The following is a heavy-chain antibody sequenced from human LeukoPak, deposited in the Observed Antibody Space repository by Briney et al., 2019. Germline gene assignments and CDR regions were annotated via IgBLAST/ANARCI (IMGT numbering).Heavy chain of an antibody. CDR1: GFTFSDHC. Sequence: QPGGSLRLSCAASGFTFSDHCMDWVRQAPGKGLEWVGRTRNKANSYTTEYAASVKGRFTISRDDSKNSLYLQMNSLKTEDTAVYYCARLVVTPDYWGQGTLVTVSS. CDR2: TRNKANSYTT. CDR3: ARLVVTPDY. V-gene: IGHV3-72*01. D-gene: IGHD4-23*01. J-gene: IGHJ4*02.